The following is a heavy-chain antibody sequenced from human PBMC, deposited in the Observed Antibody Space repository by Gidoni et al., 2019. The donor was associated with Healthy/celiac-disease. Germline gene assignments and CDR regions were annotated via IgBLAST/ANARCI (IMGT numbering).Heavy chain of an antibody. CDR2: ISYDGSNK. CDR1: GFPFSSYG. D-gene: IGHD5-12*01. J-gene: IGHJ4*02. Sequence: QVQLVESGGGVVQPGRSLRLSCAASGFPFSSYGMHWVRQAPGKGLAWVAVISYDGSNKYYADSVKGRFTISRDNSKNTLYLQMNSLRAEDTAVYYCAKNTVRGYDYSFDYWGQGTLVTVSS. V-gene: IGHV3-30*18. CDR3: AKNTVRGYDYSFDY.